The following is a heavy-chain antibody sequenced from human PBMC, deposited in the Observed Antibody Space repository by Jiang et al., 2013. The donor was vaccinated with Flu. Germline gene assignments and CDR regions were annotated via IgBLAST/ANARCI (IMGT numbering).Heavy chain of an antibody. J-gene: IGHJ1*01. V-gene: IGHV3-30-3*01. D-gene: IGHD6-19*01. CDR2: ISYDGSNK. CDR3: ARGRAVAGPPQQYFHA. Sequence: AVISYDGSNKYYADSVKGRFTISRDNSKNTLYLQMNSLRAEDTAVYYCARGRAVAGPPQQYFHALGPGHPGHRLL.